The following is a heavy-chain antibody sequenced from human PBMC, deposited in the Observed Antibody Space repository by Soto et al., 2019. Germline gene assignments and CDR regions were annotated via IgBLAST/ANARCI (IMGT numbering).Heavy chain of an antibody. Sequence: QVQLVQSGAEVKKPGASVKVSCKASGYTFTSYGISWVRQAPGQGLEWMGWISAYNGNTNYAQKLQGRVTMTTDTSTSTDYMELRSLRSDDTAVYYCARDIHPPYFRAAANDQSQIDYWGQGTLVTVSS. D-gene: IGHD2-2*01. CDR2: ISAYNGNT. V-gene: IGHV1-18*01. CDR3: ARDIHPPYFRAAANDQSQIDY. J-gene: IGHJ4*02. CDR1: GYTFTSYG.